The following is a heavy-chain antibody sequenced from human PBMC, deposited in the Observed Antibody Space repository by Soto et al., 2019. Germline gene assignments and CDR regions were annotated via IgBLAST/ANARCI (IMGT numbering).Heavy chain of an antibody. CDR2: INHRGST. D-gene: IGHD3-10*01. V-gene: IGHV4-34*01. Sequence: QVQLQQWGAGLLKPSETLSLTCAVYGGSFSGYYWNWIRQPPGKGLEWIGEINHRGSTNYDPSLKSRANISVDTSNNHFSLKLSSVTAADTAVYYGARGYGRNFDYWGQGTLVTVSS. CDR3: ARGYGRNFDY. J-gene: IGHJ4*02. CDR1: GGSFSGYY.